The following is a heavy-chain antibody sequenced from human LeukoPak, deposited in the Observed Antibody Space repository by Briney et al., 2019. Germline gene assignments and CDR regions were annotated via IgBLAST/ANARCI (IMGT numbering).Heavy chain of an antibody. CDR1: GYTFTGYY. D-gene: IGHD3-10*01. V-gene: IGHV1-2*02. J-gene: IGHJ1*01. Sequence: ASVKVSCKASGYTFTGYYMHWVRQAPGQGLEWMGWINPNSGGTNYAQEFQGRVTMTRDTSISTAYMELSRLRSDDTAVYYCARDRSGVFSEYFQHWGQGTLVTVCS. CDR2: INPNSGGT. CDR3: ARDRSGVFSEYFQH.